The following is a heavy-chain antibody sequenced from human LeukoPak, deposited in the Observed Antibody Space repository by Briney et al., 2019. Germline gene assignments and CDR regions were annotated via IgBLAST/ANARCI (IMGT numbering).Heavy chain of an antibody. J-gene: IGHJ4*02. V-gene: IGHV3-21*01. CDR1: GFTFSSYS. Sequence: GGSLRLSCAASGFTFSSYSMNWVRQAPGKGLEWVSSISSSSSYIYYADSVKGRFTISRDNSKNTVHLQMNSLRAEDTAMYYCVRDGAHWDLDYWGQGTLVTVSS. D-gene: IGHD7-27*01. CDR3: VRDGAHWDLDY. CDR2: ISSSSSYI.